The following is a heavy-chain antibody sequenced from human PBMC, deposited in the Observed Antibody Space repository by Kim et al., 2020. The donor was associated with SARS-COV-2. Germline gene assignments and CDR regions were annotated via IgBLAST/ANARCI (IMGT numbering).Heavy chain of an antibody. V-gene: IGHV1-18*01. J-gene: IGHJ6*02. D-gene: IGHD2-2*01. Sequence: LEWMGWIRPYNGNTNYAQKLQGRVTMTTDTSTSTAYMELRSLRSDDTAVYYCARDIVVVPAPTGMDVWGQGTTVTVSS. CDR2: IRPYNGNT. CDR3: ARDIVVVPAPTGMDV.